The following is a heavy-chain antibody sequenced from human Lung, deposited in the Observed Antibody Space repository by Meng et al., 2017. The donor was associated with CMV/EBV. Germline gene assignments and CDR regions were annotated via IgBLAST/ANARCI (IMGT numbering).Heavy chain of an antibody. Sequence: LTCAASGFTFNSYSMNWVRQAPGKGLDWISSITTDSRYIYYAASVKGRFTISRDNTKDSLYLQMDGLGAADTAAYFCARHRYFFDTLGQGTPVTVSS. CDR1: GFTFNSYS. J-gene: IGHJ4*02. CDR2: ITTDSRYI. V-gene: IGHV3-21*04. D-gene: IGHD3-9*01. CDR3: ARHRYFFDT.